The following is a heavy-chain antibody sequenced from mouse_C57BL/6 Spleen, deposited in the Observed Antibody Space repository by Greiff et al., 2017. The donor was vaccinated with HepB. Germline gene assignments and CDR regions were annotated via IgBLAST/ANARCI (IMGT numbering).Heavy chain of an antibody. Sequence: VQLQQSGPELVKPGASVKISCKASGYTFTDYYMNWVKQSHGKSLEWIGDINPNNGGTSYNQKFKGKATLTVDKSSSTAYMELRSLTSEDSAVYYCARGGETGYYWGQGTTLTVSS. CDR1: GYTFTDYY. CDR3: ARGGETGYY. V-gene: IGHV1-26*01. D-gene: IGHD4-1*01. J-gene: IGHJ2*01. CDR2: INPNNGGT.